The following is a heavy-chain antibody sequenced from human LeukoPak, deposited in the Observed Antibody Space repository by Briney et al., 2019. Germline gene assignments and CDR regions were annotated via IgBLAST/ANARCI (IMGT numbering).Heavy chain of an antibody. V-gene: IGHV3-23*01. D-gene: IGHD2-15*01. CDR2: ISGSGGST. CDR3: HCSRGNCYKP. J-gene: IGHJ5*02. CDR1: GFTFSTYA. Sequence: QAGGSLRLSCAASGFTFSTYAMSWVRQAPGKGLEWVSGISGSGGSTYYADSVKGRFIISRDNSKNTLYLQMNSLRAEDTAVYYCHCSRGNCYKPWGQGALVTVSS.